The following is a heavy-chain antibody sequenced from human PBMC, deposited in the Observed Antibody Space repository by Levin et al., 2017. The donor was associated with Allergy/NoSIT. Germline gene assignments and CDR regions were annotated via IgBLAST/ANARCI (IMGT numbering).Heavy chain of an antibody. CDR3: SSYYDFWSRRDYYMDV. V-gene: IGHV3-73*01. D-gene: IGHD3-3*01. CDR1: GFTFSGSA. J-gene: IGHJ6*03. CDR2: IRRKANSYAT. Sequence: GGSLRLSCAGSGFTFSGSAVHWVRQASGKGLEWVGRIRRKANSYATAYAPSVQGRFTISRDDSKNTAYLQMNSLKSEDTAVYYCSSYYDFWSRRDYYMDVWGKGTTVTVSS.